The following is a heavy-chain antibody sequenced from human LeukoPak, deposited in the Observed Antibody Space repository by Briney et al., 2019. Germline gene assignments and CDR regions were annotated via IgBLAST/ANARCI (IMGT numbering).Heavy chain of an antibody. V-gene: IGHV3-23*01. J-gene: IGHJ6*03. CDR3: AKVYGSGMVGYYYMDV. CDR2: ISGSGGST. CDR1: GFTFSSYG. Sequence: GGSLRLSCAASGFTFSSYGMSWVRQAPGKGLEWVSAISGSGGSTYYADSVKGRFTISRDNSKNTLYLQMNSLRAEDTAVYYGAKVYGSGMVGYYYMDVWGKGTTVTISS. D-gene: IGHD3-10*01.